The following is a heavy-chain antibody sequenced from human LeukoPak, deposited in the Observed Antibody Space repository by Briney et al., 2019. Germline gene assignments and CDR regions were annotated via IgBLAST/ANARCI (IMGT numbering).Heavy chain of an antibody. CDR3: AREQPGESDAFDI. J-gene: IGHJ3*02. D-gene: IGHD2-21*01. V-gene: IGHV1-69*13. Sequence: VASVKVSCKASGGTFSSYAISWVRQAPGQGLEWMGGIIPIFGTANYAQKFQGRVTITADESTSTAYMELSSLRSEDTAVYYCAREQPGESDAFDIWGQGTMVTVSS. CDR2: IIPIFGTA. CDR1: GGTFSSYA.